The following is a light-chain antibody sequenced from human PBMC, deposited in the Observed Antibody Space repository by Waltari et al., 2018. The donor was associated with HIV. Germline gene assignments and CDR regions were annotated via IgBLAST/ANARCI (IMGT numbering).Light chain of an antibody. CDR2: DAS. J-gene: IGKJ1*01. Sequence: EIVLTQSPATLSLSPGERATLSCRASQSVSSYLAWYQQKPGQAPRLLIYDASNRATGIPARFSGSGSGTDFTLTISSLESEDFAVYYCQQRRNWPKTFGQGTKVNQT. V-gene: IGKV3-11*01. CDR1: QSVSSY. CDR3: QQRRNWPKT.